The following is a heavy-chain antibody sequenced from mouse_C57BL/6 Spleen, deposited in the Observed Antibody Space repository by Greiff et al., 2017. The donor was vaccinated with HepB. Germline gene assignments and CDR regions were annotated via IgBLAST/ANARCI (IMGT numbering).Heavy chain of an antibody. CDR3: ARDLDEYDGRLAWFAY. J-gene: IGHJ3*01. CDR1: GFTFSSYA. D-gene: IGHD2-4*01. Sequence: EVKLVESGGGLVKPGGSLKLSCAASGFTFSSYAMSWVRQTPDKRLELVATISDGGSYTYYPDNVKGRFTISRDNAKNNLYLQMSHLKSEDTAMYYCARDLDEYDGRLAWFAYWGQGTLVTVSA. V-gene: IGHV5-4*01. CDR2: ISDGGSYT.